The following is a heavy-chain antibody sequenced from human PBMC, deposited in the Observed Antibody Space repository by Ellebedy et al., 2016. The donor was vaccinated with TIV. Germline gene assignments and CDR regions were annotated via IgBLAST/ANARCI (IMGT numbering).Heavy chain of an antibody. CDR2: IYPGDSHT. Sequence: GESLKISXKGSGYSFTNYWIGWVRQVPGKGLEWMGIIYPGDSHTRYSPSFQGQVTISADKSISTAYLQWSSLKASDTAIYYCARPPYGSGSYSPFDYWGQGTQVTVSS. V-gene: IGHV5-51*01. D-gene: IGHD3-10*01. CDR1: GYSFTNYW. CDR3: ARPPYGSGSYSPFDY. J-gene: IGHJ4*02.